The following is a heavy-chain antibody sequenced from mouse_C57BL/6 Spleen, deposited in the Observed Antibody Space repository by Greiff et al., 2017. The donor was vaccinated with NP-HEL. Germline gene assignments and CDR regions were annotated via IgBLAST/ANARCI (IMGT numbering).Heavy chain of an antibody. CDR2: IWSGGST. Sequence: VQLVESGPGLVQPSQSLSITCTVSGFSLTSYGVHWVRQSPGKGLEWLGVIWSGGSTDYNAAFISRLSISKDNSKSQVFFKMNSLQADDTAIDYCARRGVTTRAMDYWGQGTSVTVSS. J-gene: IGHJ4*01. V-gene: IGHV2-2*01. D-gene: IGHD2-1*01. CDR1: GFSLTSYG. CDR3: ARRGVTTRAMDY.